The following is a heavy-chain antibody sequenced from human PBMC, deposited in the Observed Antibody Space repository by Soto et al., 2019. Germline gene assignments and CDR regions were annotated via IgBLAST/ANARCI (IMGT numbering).Heavy chain of an antibody. CDR3: AKDGGNYAYNWFDP. Sequence: PGGSLRLSCAASGFTFDAYTMHCVRQAPGKGLEWVSLISWDGGSTYYADSVKGRFTISRDNSKNSLYLQMNSLRTEDTALYYSAKDGGNYAYNWFDPWGQGTLVTVSS. J-gene: IGHJ5*02. V-gene: IGHV3-43*01. CDR1: GFTFDAYT. D-gene: IGHD1-26*01. CDR2: ISWDGGST.